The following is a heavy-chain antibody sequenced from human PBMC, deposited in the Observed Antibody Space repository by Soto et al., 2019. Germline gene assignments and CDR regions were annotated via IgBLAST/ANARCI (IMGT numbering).Heavy chain of an antibody. V-gene: IGHV4-34*01. Sequence: SETLSLTCAVYGGSFSGYYWSWIRQPPGKGLEWIGEINHSGSTNYNPSLKSRVTISVDTSKNQFSLKLSSVTAADTAVYYCARRGVGNYYHGMDVWGQGATVTVSS. D-gene: IGHD3-10*01. J-gene: IGHJ6*02. CDR3: ARRGVGNYYHGMDV. CDR1: GGSFSGYY. CDR2: INHSGST.